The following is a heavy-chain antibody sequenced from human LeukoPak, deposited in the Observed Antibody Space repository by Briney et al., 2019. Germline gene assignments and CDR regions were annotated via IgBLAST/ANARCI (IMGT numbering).Heavy chain of an antibody. CDR3: ARGGSGSYLDY. CDR1: GFSFSTYD. D-gene: IGHD3-10*01. V-gene: IGHV3-13*05. CDR2: IGTAGDP. Sequence: GGSLRLSCAASGFSFSTYDMHWVRQPTGKGLEWVSGIGTAGDPYYSGSVKGQFTISREDARNSLDLQMDSLTAGDTAIYYCARGGSGSYLDYWGQGTLVTVSS. J-gene: IGHJ4*02.